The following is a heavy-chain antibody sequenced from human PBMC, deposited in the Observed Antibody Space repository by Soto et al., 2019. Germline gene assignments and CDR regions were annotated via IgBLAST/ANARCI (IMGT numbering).Heavy chain of an antibody. CDR1: GYTFTSYA. CDR2: INDGNGNA. J-gene: IGHJ6*02. CDR3: ARTVGYYYGMDV. Sequence: QVQLVQCGAEVKKPGASVKVSCKASGYTFTSYAMHWVRQAPGQRLEWMGWINDGNGNAKYAQKYQGRVTITMDTAAGTAYIELSSLRAEDTSVYYCARTVGYYYGMDVWGQGTTVTVSS. V-gene: IGHV1-3*01.